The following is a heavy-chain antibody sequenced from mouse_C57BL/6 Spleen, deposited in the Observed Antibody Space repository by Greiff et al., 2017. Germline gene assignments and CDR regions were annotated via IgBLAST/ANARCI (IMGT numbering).Heavy chain of an antibody. V-gene: IGHV1-55*01. J-gene: IGHJ3*01. CDR3: ASGPFAY. CDR1: GYTFTSYW. CDR2: IYPGSGST. Sequence: VQLQQPGAELVKPGASVKMSCKASGYTFTSYWITWVKQRPGQGLEWIGYIYPGSGSTNYNGKFKGKATLTADKSSSTAYMQLSSLTSEDSAVYFCASGPFAYWGQGTLVTVSA.